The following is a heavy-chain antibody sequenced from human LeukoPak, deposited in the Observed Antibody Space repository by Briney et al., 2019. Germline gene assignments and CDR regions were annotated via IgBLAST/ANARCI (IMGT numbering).Heavy chain of an antibody. CDR2: ISAYNGHT. D-gene: IGHD6-19*01. Sequence: GASVKVSCKASGYSFTSYGISWVRQAPGQGLEWMGWISAYNGHTNYAQKFQGRVTMTRDTSISTAYMELSRLRSDDTAVYYCARDEYSSGWYHHYWGQGTLVTVSS. CDR1: GYSFTSYG. CDR3: ARDEYSSGWYHHY. J-gene: IGHJ4*02. V-gene: IGHV1-18*01.